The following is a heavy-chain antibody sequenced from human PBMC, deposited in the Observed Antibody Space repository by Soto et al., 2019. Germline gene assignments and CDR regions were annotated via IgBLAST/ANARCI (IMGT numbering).Heavy chain of an antibody. V-gene: IGHV3-33*03. CDR3: AKNHNYYDRSRHYYGDGGFDY. J-gene: IGHJ4*02. D-gene: IGHD3-22*01. CDR1: GFTFNKFG. Sequence: QVHLAESGGGVVQPGRSLRLSCVASGFTFNKFGMHWVRQAPGKGLEWLAVIWFDGSTTYYADSVRGRCTISRDNSKNTLYLEINSLSAEDRAVHYCAKNHNYYDRSRHYYGDGGFDYWGLGTRVTVSS. CDR2: IWFDGSTT.